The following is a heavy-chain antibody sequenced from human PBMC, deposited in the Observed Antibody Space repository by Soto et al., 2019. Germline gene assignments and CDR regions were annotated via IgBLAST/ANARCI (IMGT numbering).Heavy chain of an antibody. V-gene: IGHV1-18*01. J-gene: IGHJ4*02. CDR2: INPIVSMS. Sequence: ASVKVSCKASGDTFSFYTINWVRQAPGLGLEWVGRINPIVSMSNYAQKLQGRVTMTTDTSTSTAYMELRSLRSDDTAVYYCARDRDSGSYYFDYWGQGTLVTVSS. CDR3: ARDRDSGSYYFDY. CDR1: GDTFSFYT. D-gene: IGHD1-26*01.